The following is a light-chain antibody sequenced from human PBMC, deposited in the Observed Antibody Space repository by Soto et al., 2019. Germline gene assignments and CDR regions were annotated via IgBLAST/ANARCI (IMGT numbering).Light chain of an antibody. V-gene: IGLV1-40*01. CDR2: GNS. CDR3: QYYDSSLSVVV. Sequence: QAVVTQPPSVSGAPVQKVTISCTGSSSNIGAGYDVHWYQQLPGTAPKLLIYGNSNRPSGVPDRFSGSKSGTSASLAITGFQAEDEADYSCQYYDSSLSVVVFGGGTKVTVL. J-gene: IGLJ2*01. CDR1: SSNIGAGYD.